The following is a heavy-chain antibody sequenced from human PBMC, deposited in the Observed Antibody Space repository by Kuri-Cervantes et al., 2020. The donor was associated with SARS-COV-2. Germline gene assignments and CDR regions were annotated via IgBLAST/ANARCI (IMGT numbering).Heavy chain of an antibody. CDR2: IYYSGST. CDR3: ARVGYCFGTRCVTYFDP. Sequence: SETLSLTCTVSGGSISSYYWSWIRQPPGKGLEWIGYIYYSGSTNYNPSLKSRVTMSVDTFKNQFSLNLRSLTAADTAIYYCARVGYCFGTRCVTYFDPWGQGTLVTVSS. CDR1: GGSISSYY. V-gene: IGHV4-59*08. D-gene: IGHD2-2*03. J-gene: IGHJ5*02.